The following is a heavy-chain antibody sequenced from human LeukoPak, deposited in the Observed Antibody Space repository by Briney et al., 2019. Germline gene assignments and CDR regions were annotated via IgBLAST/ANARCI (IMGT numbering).Heavy chain of an antibody. V-gene: IGHV1-8*01. CDR2: MNPNSGNT. D-gene: IGHD6-19*01. CDR1: GYTFTSYD. Sequence: ASVRVSCKASGYTFTSYDINWVRQATGQGLEWMGWMNPNSGNTGYAQKFQGRVTMTRNTSISTAYMELSSLRSEGTAVYYCARGEDIAVAGHYYYYGMDVWGQGTTVTVSS. J-gene: IGHJ6*02. CDR3: ARGEDIAVAGHYYYYGMDV.